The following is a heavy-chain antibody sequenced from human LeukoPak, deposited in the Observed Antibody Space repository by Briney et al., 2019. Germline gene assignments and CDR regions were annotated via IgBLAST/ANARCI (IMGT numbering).Heavy chain of an antibody. CDR1: GGSFSGYY. V-gene: IGHV4-34*01. D-gene: IGHD3-3*01. Sequence: PSETLSLTCAVYGGSFSGYYWSWIRQPPGKGLEWIGEINHSGSTNYNPSLKSRVTISVDTSKNQFSLKLSSVTAADTAVYYCARVSQKYYDFWSGPFDYWGQGTLVTVSS. CDR3: ARVSQKYYDFWSGPFDY. J-gene: IGHJ4*02. CDR2: INHSGST.